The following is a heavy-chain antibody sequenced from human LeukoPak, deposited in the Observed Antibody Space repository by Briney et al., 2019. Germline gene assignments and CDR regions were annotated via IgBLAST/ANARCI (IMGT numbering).Heavy chain of an antibody. CDR2: IWYDGSNK. CDR1: GFIFSSYG. J-gene: IGHJ4*02. CDR3: ARVRITVTGGGYLDY. Sequence: GGSLRLSCAASGFIFSSYGMHWVRQAPGKGLEWVAVIWYDGSNKYYADSVKGRFTISRDNAKNSLFLQMNSLRDEVTAVYYCARVRITVTGGGYLDYWGQGTLVTVSS. D-gene: IGHD6-19*01. V-gene: IGHV3-33*01.